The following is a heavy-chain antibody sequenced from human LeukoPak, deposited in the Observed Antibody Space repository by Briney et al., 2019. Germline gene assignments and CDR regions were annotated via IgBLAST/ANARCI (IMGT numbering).Heavy chain of an antibody. V-gene: IGHV4-59*01. CDR2: IYYSGST. J-gene: IGHJ6*03. CDR1: GGSISSYY. CDR3: ARDTSGGFWSGYYMYYMDV. D-gene: IGHD3-3*01. Sequence: SETLSLTCTVSGGSISSYYWSWIRQPPGKGLEWIGSIYYSGSTNYNPSLKSRVTISVDTSKNQFSLKLSSVTAADTAVYYCARDTSGGFWSGYYMYYMDVWGKGTTVTVSS.